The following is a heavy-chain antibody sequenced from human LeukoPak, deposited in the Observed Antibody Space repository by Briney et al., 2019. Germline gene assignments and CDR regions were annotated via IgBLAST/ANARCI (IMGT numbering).Heavy chain of an antibody. CDR3: AAHYGSANWFDP. J-gene: IGHJ5*02. D-gene: IGHD3-10*01. CDR1: GFTFTSSA. Sequence: SAKVSCKASGFTFTSSAMQWVRQARGQRFEWIGWIVVGSGNTNYAQKSQERVTITRDMSTSTAYMELSSLRSEDTAVYYCAAHYGSANWFDPWGQGTLVTVSS. V-gene: IGHV1-58*02. CDR2: IVVGSGNT.